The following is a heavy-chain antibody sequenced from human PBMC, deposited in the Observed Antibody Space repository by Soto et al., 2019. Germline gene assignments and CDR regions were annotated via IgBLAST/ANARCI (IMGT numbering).Heavy chain of an antibody. D-gene: IGHD3-16*01. CDR2: IHTSGDT. V-gene: IGHV4-34*02. CDR1: SGSFSTYY. J-gene: IGHJ4*02. Sequence: QVQLQQWGAGLLKPSETLSLTCAVDSGSFSTYYCSWTRQPPGKGLEWIGEIHTSGDTDYNPSLSNRVTISLDTSKNQFSLKLTSVTAADTAVYFCSRGRDPHEGGRIWGQGTLVTVSS. CDR3: SRGRDPHEGGRI.